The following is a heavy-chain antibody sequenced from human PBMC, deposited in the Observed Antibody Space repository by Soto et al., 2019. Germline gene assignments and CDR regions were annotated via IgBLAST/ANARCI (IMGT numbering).Heavy chain of an antibody. CDR3: ARHYYDSSGYSDVFDP. CDR1: GYSFTSYW. J-gene: IGHJ5*02. D-gene: IGHD3-22*01. V-gene: IGHV5-10-1*01. CDR2: IDPSDSYT. Sequence: GESLKISCKGSGYSFTSYWISWVRQMPGKGLEWMGRIDPSDSYTNYGPSFQGHVTISADKSISTAYLQWSSLKASDTAMYYCARHYYDSSGYSDVFDPWGQGTLVTVSS.